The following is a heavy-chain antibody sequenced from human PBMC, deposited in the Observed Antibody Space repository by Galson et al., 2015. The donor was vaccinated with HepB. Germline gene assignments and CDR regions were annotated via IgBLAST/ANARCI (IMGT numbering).Heavy chain of an antibody. CDR2: IDPSDSYT. D-gene: IGHD3-22*01. CDR3: ARHVLGYYDSSGELGY. Sequence: QSGAEVKKPGESLKISCKGSGYSFTSYWIGWVRQMPGKGLEWMGRIDPSDSYTNYSPSFQGHVTISADKSISTAYLQWSSLKASDTAMYYCARHVLGYYDSSGELGYWGQGTLVTVSS. J-gene: IGHJ4*02. V-gene: IGHV5-10-1*01. CDR1: GYSFTSYW.